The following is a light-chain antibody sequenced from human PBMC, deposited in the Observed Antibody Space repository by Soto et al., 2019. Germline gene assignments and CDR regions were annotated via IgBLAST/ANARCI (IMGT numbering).Light chain of an antibody. Sequence: QSVLTQPPSASGTPGQWVTLSCSGSSSNSGSNTVNCYQQLPGTAPKLLIYSNNQRPSGVPDRCSGSKSGTSASLAISGLQYEDEADYYCAAWDESLNGPVFGGGTKLTVL. CDR3: AAWDESLNGPV. CDR1: SSNSGSNT. V-gene: IGLV1-44*01. CDR2: SNN. J-gene: IGLJ2*01.